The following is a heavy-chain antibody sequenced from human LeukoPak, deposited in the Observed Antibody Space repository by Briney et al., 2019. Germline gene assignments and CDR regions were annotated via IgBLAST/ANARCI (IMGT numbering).Heavy chain of an antibody. CDR2: ISGSGGST. CDR3: AKSLAVSAIIVATFGGFDP. CDR1: EFTFSSYA. D-gene: IGHD5-12*01. Sequence: PGGSLRLSCAASEFTFSSYAMSWVRQAPGKGLDWVSAISGSGGSTYHADSVKGRFTISRDNSRNTLYLQMNSLRAEDTAVYYCAKSLAVSAIIVATFGGFDPWGQGTLVTVSS. V-gene: IGHV3-23*01. J-gene: IGHJ5*02.